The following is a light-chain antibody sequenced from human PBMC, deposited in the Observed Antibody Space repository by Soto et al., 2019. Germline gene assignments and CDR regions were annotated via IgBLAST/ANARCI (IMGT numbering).Light chain of an antibody. CDR3: ATWYRSLRVVV. Sequence: QSVLTQPPSVSAAPGQKVTISCSGSSSNIGNNYVFWYQQLPGTAPKLLIYDNDKRPSGIPDRFSGSKSGTSATLGITGLQTWDEADYYCATWYRSLRVVVVGGGTKLTVL. CDR2: DND. V-gene: IGLV1-51*01. J-gene: IGLJ2*01. CDR1: SSNIGNNY.